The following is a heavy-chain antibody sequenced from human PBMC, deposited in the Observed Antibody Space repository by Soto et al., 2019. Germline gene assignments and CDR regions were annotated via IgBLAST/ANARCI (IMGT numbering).Heavy chain of an antibody. D-gene: IGHD2-2*01. CDR3: AKDRGYCSSTSCLPGDY. CDR1: GFTFSSYA. J-gene: IGHJ4*02. CDR2: ISGSGGST. Sequence: EVQLLESGGGLVQPGGSPRLSCAASGFTFSSYAMSWVRQAPGKGLEWVSAISGSGGSTYYADSVKGRFTISRDNSKNTLYLQMNSLRAEDTAVYYCAKDRGYCSSTSCLPGDYWGQGTLVTVSS. V-gene: IGHV3-23*01.